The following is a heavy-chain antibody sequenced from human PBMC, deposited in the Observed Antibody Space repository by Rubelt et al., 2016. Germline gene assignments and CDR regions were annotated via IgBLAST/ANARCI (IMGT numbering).Heavy chain of an antibody. J-gene: IGHJ6*02. CDR2: ISYDGSNK. D-gene: IGHD1-26*01. CDR3: AKEILRSGGYSPYYYYGMDV. Sequence: VQLVESGGGLVKPGGSLRLSCAASGFTFSSSWMHWVRQAPGKGLEWVTVISYDGSNKYYADSVKGRFTISRDNSKNTLYLQMNSRRAEETAGYYCAKEILRSGGYSPYYYYGMDVWGQGTTVTVSS. V-gene: IGHV3-30*18. CDR1: GFTFSSSW.